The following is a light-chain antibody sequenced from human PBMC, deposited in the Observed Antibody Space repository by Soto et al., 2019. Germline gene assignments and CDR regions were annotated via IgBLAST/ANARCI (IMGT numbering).Light chain of an antibody. CDR3: SSFTSSTNPV. V-gene: IGLV2-14*01. CDR2: DVS. CDR1: SSDVGGYNY. J-gene: IGLJ2*01. Sequence: QSALTQPASVSGSPGQSITISCTGTSSDVGGYNYVSWYQQHPGKAHKLMIYDVSNRPSGVSNRFSGSKSGNTASLTISGLQAEDEADYYCSSFTSSTNPVFGGGTKLTVL.